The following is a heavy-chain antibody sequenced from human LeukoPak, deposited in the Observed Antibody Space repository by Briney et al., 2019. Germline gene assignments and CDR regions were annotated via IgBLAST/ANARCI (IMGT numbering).Heavy chain of an antibody. D-gene: IGHD2-21*02. CDR2: IYYSGST. CDR3: ARGLVVVSGGDY. J-gene: IGHJ4*02. Sequence: SETLSLTRTVSGGSISSYYWSWIRQPPGKGLEWIGYIYYSGSTNCNPSLKSRVTISVDTSKNQFSLKLSSVTAADTAVYYCARGLVVVSGGDYWGQGTLVTVSS. CDR1: GGSISSYY. V-gene: IGHV4-59*01.